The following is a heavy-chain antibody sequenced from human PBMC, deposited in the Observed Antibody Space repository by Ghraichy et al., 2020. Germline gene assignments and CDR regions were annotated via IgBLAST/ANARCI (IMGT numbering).Heavy chain of an antibody. J-gene: IGHJ6*02. CDR1: GGSVSSGTYY. CDR2: IYYSGST. Sequence: SETLSLTCTVSGGSVSSGTYYWSWIRQPPGKGLEWIGYIYYSGSTSYNPSLKSRVTISVDTSKNQFSLKLSSVTAADTAVYYCARVGGGGHYYYYGMDVWGQGTTVTVSS. CDR3: ARVGGGGHYYYYGMDV. D-gene: IGHD3-16*01. V-gene: IGHV4-61*01.